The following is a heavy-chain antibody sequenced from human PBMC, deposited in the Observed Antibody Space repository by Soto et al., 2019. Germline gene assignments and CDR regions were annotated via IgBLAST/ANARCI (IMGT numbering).Heavy chain of an antibody. V-gene: IGHV3-11*01. CDR3: ARDHASDYGDFAEF. D-gene: IGHD4-17*01. J-gene: IGHJ4*02. CDR1: GFTFGDYY. CDR2: ISGSGSIL. Sequence: QVQLVASGGDLVEPGGSLRLSCAASGFTFGDYYMSWIRQAPGKGLEWVSYISGSGSILYYSDSVKGRFTISRDNAKNSLYLQMNSLRVDDTALYYCARDHASDYGDFAEFWGQGTMVTVSS.